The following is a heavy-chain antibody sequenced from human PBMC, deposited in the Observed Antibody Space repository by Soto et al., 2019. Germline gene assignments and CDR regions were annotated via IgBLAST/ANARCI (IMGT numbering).Heavy chain of an antibody. D-gene: IGHD2-15*01. CDR3: ASPDCSGGSCYRTEYFQH. CDR2: IAYDGSKK. CDR1: GFTFSSYA. J-gene: IGHJ1*01. V-gene: IGHV3-30-3*01. Sequence: ESGGGVVQPGRSLRLSCAASGFTFSSYAMHWVRQAPGKGLEWVAVIAYDGSKKYYADSVKGRFTISRDNSKNTLYLQMNSLRAEDTAVYYCASPDCSGGSCYRTEYFQHWGQGTLVTVSS.